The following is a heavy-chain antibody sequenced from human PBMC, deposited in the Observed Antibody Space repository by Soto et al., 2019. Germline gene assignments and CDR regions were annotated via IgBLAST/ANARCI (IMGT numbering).Heavy chain of an antibody. CDR2: IKPDVSET. Sequence: EAQLVESGGDLVQPGGSLRLSCAASGFMFSDSWMNWVRQAPGKGLEWVANIKPDVSETAYVDSVKGRFTISRDNAKKFLYLQMNSLRVDDTAGYYCASGIDPWGQGTLVTVSS. J-gene: IGHJ5*02. CDR3: ASGIDP. CDR1: GFMFSDSW. V-gene: IGHV3-7*05.